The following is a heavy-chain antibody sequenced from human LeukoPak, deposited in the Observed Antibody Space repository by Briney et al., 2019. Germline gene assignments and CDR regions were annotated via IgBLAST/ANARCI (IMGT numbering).Heavy chain of an antibody. V-gene: IGHV3-7*01. D-gene: IGHD2-21*02. J-gene: IGHJ4*02. CDR2: IKQDGSEK. Sequence: GGSLSLSCAASGFTFSSYWMSWVRQAPGKGLEWVANIKQDGSEKYYVDSVKGRFTISRDNAKNSLYLQMNSLRAEDTAVYYCARSWAYCGGDCPLSYWGQGTLVTVSS. CDR1: GFTFSSYW. CDR3: ARSWAYCGGDCPLSY.